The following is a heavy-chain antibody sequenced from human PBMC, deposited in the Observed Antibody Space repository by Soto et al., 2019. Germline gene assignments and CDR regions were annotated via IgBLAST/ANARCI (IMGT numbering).Heavy chain of an antibody. Sequence: KQSQTLSLTCTVSGGSISSSSYYWGWIRQPPGKGLEWIGSIYYSGSTYYNPSLKSRVTISVDTSKNQFSLKLSSVTAADTAVYYCASGFLEWLFDYWGQGTLVTVSS. V-gene: IGHV4-39*01. D-gene: IGHD3-3*01. CDR1: GGSISSSSYY. J-gene: IGHJ4*02. CDR3: ASGFLEWLFDY. CDR2: IYYSGST.